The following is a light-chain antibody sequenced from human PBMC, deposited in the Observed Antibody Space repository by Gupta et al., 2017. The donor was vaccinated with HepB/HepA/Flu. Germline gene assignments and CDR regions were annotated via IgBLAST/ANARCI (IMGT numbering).Light chain of an antibody. CDR3: QKDESAPKT. Sequence: IRPTQSPSSLSASVGDRVSITCRASQAINNYLAWYQQKPGKVPNLLIYAASTLQSGVPSRFSGSRSGTDFTLTISGLQPEDVATYYCQKDESAPKTFGPGTKVEIK. CDR1: QAINNY. CDR2: AAS. J-gene: IGKJ1*01. V-gene: IGKV1-27*01.